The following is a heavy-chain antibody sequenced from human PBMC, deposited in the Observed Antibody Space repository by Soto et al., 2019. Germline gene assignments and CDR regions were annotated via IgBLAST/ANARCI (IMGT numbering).Heavy chain of an antibody. V-gene: IGHV4-30-2*01. D-gene: IGHD3-16*01. CDR3: ARARGDYVWGGGPPYYFDY. CDR1: GGSISSGGYS. CDR2: IYHSGST. Sequence: QLQLQESGSGLVKPSQTLSLTCAVSGGSISSGGYSWSWIRQPPGKGLEWIGYIYHSGSTYYNPSLQRRVPISVDSAKNQFPLKLSSVTAADTAVYYCARARGDYVWGGGPPYYFDYWGQGTLVTVSS. J-gene: IGHJ4*02.